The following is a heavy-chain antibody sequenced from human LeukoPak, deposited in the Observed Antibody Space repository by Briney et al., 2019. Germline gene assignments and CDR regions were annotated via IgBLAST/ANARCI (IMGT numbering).Heavy chain of an antibody. D-gene: IGHD2-21*02. J-gene: IGHJ3*02. V-gene: IGHV3-21*01. CDR2: ISSSSSYI. CDR1: GFTFSSYS. Sequence: PGGSLRLSCAASGFTFSSYSMNWVRQAPGKGLEWVSSISSSSSYIYYADSVKGRFTISRDNAKNSLYLQMNSLRAEDTAVYYCARDYVTAYCGGDCQNAFDIWGQGTMVTVSS. CDR3: ARDYVTAYCGGDCQNAFDI.